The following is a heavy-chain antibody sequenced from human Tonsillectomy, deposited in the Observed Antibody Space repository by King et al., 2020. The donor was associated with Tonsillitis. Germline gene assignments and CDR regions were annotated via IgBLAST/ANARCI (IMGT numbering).Heavy chain of an antibody. J-gene: IGHJ3*02. V-gene: IGHV3-33*01. CDR1: GFTFSSYC. CDR3: ASPGGTFDI. CDR2: IWYDVSNK. D-gene: IGHD1-1*01. Sequence: VQLVESGGGVVQPGMSLRLSCGASGFTFSSYCIHWVRQAPGKGLEGVAVIWYDVSNKYYADSVKGRFTISTDNSKITLYLQMNSLRAEDTAVYYCASPGGTFDIWGQGTMVTVSS.